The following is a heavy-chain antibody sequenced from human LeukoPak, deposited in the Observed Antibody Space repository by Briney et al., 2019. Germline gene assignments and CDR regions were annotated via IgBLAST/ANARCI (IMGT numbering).Heavy chain of an antibody. CDR2: IIPIFGTA. CDR1: GGTFSSYA. CDR3: AREVVPAATYYYYGMDV. J-gene: IGHJ6*02. D-gene: IGHD2-2*01. V-gene: IGHV1-69*13. Sequence: SVTVSCTASGGTFSSYAISWVRQAPGQGLEWMGGIIPIFGTANYAQKFQGRVTITADESTSTAYMELSSLRSEDTAVYYCAREVVPAATYYYYGMDVWGQGTTVTVSS.